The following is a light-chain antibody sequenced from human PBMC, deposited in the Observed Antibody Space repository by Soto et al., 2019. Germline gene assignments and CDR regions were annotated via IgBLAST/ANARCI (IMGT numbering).Light chain of an antibody. CDR2: DAS. Sequence: AIQLTQSPSSLSASVGDRVTITCRASQGISSALAWYQQKPGKAPKLLIYDASSLESGVPSRFSGSGSGTDFTLTISSLQPEEFATYYCQQFNSYPVTFGSGTKVDIK. CDR1: QGISSA. J-gene: IGKJ3*01. CDR3: QQFNSYPVT. V-gene: IGKV1-13*02.